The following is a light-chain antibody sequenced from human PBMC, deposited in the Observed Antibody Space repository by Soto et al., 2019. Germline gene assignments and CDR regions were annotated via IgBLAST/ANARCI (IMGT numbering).Light chain of an antibody. CDR2: DAS. CDR1: QSVSSY. CDR3: QQYDKWPHT. J-gene: IGKJ2*01. Sequence: EIVLTQSPATLSLSPGERATLSCRASQSVSSYLAWYQQKAGQAPRLLIYDASTRATGIPARFSGSGSGTDFTLTISSLQSEDFAVYYCQQYDKWPHTFGQGTKLEIK. V-gene: IGKV3-15*01.